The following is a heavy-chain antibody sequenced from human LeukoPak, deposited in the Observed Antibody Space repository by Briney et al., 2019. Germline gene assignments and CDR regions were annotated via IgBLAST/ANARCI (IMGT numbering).Heavy chain of an antibody. D-gene: IGHD3-10*01. Sequence: GGSLRLSCAASGFTVSSNYMSWVRQAPGKGLEWVSVIYSGGSTYYADSVKGRFTISRDNSKNTLYLQMNSLRAEDAAVYYCASPTMLRGVIINDYWSQGTLVTVSS. CDR3: ASPTMLRGVIINDY. J-gene: IGHJ4*02. CDR1: GFTVSSNY. V-gene: IGHV3-66*01. CDR2: IYSGGST.